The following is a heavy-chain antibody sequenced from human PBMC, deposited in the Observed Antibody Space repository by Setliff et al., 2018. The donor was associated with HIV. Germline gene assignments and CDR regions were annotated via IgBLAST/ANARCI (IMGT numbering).Heavy chain of an antibody. Sequence: SETLSLTCAVAGYSISTAYYWGWSRQPPGKGLVWIGSVYHSGTTYYNPSLKSRVTISVDMSNNQFSLKVTSVTAADTAVYYCMRGRRITIFGVAYFDFWGQGTQVTVSS. V-gene: IGHV4-38-2*01. D-gene: IGHD3-3*01. CDR1: GYSISTAYY. CDR2: VYHSGTT. CDR3: MRGRRITIFGVAYFDF. J-gene: IGHJ4*02.